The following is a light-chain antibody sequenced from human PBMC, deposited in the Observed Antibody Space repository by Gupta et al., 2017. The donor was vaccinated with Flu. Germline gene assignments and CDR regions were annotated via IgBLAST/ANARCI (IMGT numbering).Light chain of an antibody. Sequence: STLSASVGHRVPITCLASQSISTWLAWDQAKPGRASNLLIYKASSSVSGVPSRFSGSRFGKEFPLTINSPQPDDCATYYRQQNNYYSPDAFGQGTKLEI. CDR3: QQNNYYSPDA. CDR1: QSISTW. J-gene: IGKJ2*01. CDR2: KAS. V-gene: IGKV1-5*03.